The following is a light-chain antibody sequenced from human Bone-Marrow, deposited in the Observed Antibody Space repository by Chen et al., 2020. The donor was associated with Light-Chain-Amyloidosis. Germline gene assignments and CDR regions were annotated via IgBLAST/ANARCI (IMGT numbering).Light chain of an antibody. J-gene: IGLJ3*02. V-gene: IGLV3-21*02. Sequence: SYVLTQPSSVSVAPGQTATIACGGNNIGSTSVHWYQQTPGQAPLLVVYDDSDRPSGIPERLSGSDSRNTATLTIRRVEAGDEADYYCQVWDRSSDRPVFGGGTKLTGL. CDR1: NIGSTS. CDR2: DDS. CDR3: QVWDRSSDRPV.